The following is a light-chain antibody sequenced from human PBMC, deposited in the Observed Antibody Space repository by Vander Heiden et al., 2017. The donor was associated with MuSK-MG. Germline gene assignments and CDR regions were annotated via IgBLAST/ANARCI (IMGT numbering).Light chain of an antibody. CDR1: SSNIGAGYD. V-gene: IGLV1-40*01. Sequence: QSVLTQPPSLSGAPGQRVTISCTGSSSNIGAGYDVHWYQQLPGTAPKLLIYGNSKRPSGVPDRFSGSKSGTSASLAITGLQAEDEADYYCQSYDSSLSGWVFGGGTKLTVL. CDR3: QSYDSSLSGWV. CDR2: GNS. J-gene: IGLJ3*02.